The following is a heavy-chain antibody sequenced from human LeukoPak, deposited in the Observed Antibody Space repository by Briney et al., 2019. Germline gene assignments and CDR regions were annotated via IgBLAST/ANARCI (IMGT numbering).Heavy chain of an antibody. J-gene: IGHJ4*02. CDR3: ARVKGRVFGVITTKERYFDY. CDR1: GGTFSSYA. CDR2: IIPIFGTA. D-gene: IGHD3-3*01. Sequence: ASVKVSCKASGGTFSSYAISWVRQAPGQGLEWMGGIIPIFGTANYAQKFQGRVTITADESTSTAYMELSSLRSEDTAVYYCARVKGRVFGVITTKERYFDYWGQGTLVTVSS. V-gene: IGHV1-69*13.